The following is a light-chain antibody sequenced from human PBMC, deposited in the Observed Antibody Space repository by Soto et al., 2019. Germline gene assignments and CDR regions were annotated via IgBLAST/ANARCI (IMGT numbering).Light chain of an antibody. V-gene: IGKV3-20*01. CDR3: QQYGSSPLT. Sequence: ETVLTQSPGTLSLSPGERATLSCRASQSVSSSSLAWYQQKPGQAPRLLIYGASSRATGSPDRFSGSGSGKDFTLTISRLEPEDFAVYYCQQYGSSPLTFGGGTKVDIK. J-gene: IGKJ4*01. CDR2: GAS. CDR1: QSVSSSS.